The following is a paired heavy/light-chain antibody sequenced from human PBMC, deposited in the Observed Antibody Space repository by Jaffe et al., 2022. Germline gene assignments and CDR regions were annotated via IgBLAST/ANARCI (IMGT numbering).Light chain of an antibody. CDR2: AAS. CDR1: QSISSY. Sequence: DIQMTQSPSSLSASVGDRVTITCRTSQSISSYLNWYQQKPGKAPKLLIYAASSLQSGVPSRFSGSGSGTDFTLTISSLQPEDFATYYCQQSYTTPLTFGGGTKVEIK. J-gene: IGKJ4*01. V-gene: IGKV1-39*01. CDR3: QQSYTTPLT.
Heavy chain of an antibody. V-gene: IGHV4-59*01. Sequence: QVQLQESGPGLVKPSETLSLTCTVSGGSISTYYWSWIRQPPGKGLEWIGYIYYSGSTNYNPSLKSRVTISVDTSKNQFSLKLSSVTAADTAVYYCASQVPDYYDILTGYYPSWQSRDAFDIWGQGTMVTVSS. D-gene: IGHD3-9*01. CDR2: IYYSGST. CDR3: ASQVPDYYDILTGYYPSWQSRDAFDI. CDR1: GGSISTYY. J-gene: IGHJ3*02.